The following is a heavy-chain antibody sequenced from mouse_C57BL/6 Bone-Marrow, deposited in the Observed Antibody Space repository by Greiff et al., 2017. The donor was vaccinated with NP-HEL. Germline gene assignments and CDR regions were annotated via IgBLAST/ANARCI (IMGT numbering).Heavy chain of an antibody. CDR2: ISDGGSYT. V-gene: IGHV5-4*01. J-gene: IGHJ3*01. CDR3: ARPFYGYDGLAY. Sequence: EVQLVESGGGLVKPGGSLKLSCAASGFTFSSYAMSWVRQTPEKRLEWVATISDGGSYTYYPDNVKGRFTISRDNAKNNLYLQMSHLKSEDTAMYYCARPFYGYDGLAYWGQGTLVTVSA. CDR1: GFTFSSYA. D-gene: IGHD2-9*01.